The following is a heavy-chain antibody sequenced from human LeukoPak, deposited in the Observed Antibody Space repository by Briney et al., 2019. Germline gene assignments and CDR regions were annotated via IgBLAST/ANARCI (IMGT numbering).Heavy chain of an antibody. J-gene: IGHJ6*02. CDR3: ARDLGSGWYDYHPYYYYGMDV. CDR1: GFTVSSNY. CDR2: IYSGGST. D-gene: IGHD6-19*01. Sequence: GGSLRLSCAASGFTVSSNYMSWVRQAPGKGLEWVSVIYSGGSTYYADSVKGRFTISRDNSKNTLYLQMNSLRAEDTAVYYCARDLGSGWYDYHPYYYYGMDVWGQGTTVTVSS. V-gene: IGHV3-53*01.